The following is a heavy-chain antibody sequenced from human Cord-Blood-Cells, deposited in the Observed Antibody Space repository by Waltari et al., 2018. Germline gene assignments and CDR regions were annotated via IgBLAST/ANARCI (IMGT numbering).Heavy chain of an antibody. CDR2: INHSGST. J-gene: IGHJ6*02. D-gene: IGHD3-3*01. CDR1: GGSFSGYY. Sequence: QVQLQQWGAGLLKPSETLSLTCAVYGGSFSGYYWSWIRTPPGTGLEWIGEINHSGSTNYNPSLKSRVTISVDTSKNQFSLKLSSVTAADTAVYYCARGYRITIFGVVIARYGMDVWGQGTTVTVSS. V-gene: IGHV4-34*01. CDR3: ARGYRITIFGVVIARYGMDV.